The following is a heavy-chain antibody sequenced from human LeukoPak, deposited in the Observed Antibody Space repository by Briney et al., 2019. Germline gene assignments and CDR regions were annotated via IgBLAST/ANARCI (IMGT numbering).Heavy chain of an antibody. CDR1: GGSISSYY. V-gene: IGHV4-59*12. D-gene: IGHD3-22*01. CDR3: ARGKDSSLRWGWEKGKLFDY. Sequence: SETLSLTCTVSGGSISSYYWSWIRQPPGKGLEWIGYIYYSGSTNYNPSLKSRVTISVDTSKNQFSLKLSSVTAADTAVYYCARGKDSSLRWGWEKGKLFDYWGQGTLVTVSS. J-gene: IGHJ4*02. CDR2: IYYSGST.